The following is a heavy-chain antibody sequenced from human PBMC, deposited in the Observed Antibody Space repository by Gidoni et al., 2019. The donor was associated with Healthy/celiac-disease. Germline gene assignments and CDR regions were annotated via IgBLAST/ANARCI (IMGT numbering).Heavy chain of an antibody. CDR1: GFTFSRYA. J-gene: IGHJ6*02. CDR3: AKADCSSTSCYYYYYYYGMDV. CDR2: ISGSGGST. Sequence: EVQLLESGGGLVQPGGSLRLSCAASGFTFSRYAMRWVRQAPGKGLEWVSAISGSGGSTYYADSVKGRFTISRDNSKNTLYLQMNSLRAEDTAVYYCAKADCSSTSCYYYYYYYGMDVWGQGTTVTVSS. V-gene: IGHV3-23*01. D-gene: IGHD2-2*01.